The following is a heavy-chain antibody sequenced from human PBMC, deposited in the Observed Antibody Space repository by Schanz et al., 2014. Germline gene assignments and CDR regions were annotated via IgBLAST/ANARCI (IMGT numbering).Heavy chain of an antibody. V-gene: IGHV3-11*06. CDR1: GFTFSTST. J-gene: IGHJ4*02. Sequence: QVHLLESGGGLVEPGGSLRLSCAASGFTFSTSTMHWVRQAPGRGLEWVSYVSSSSSYTHYADSVKGRFTISRDNAKNSLYLEMNSLRAEDTAVYYCARIGGSVFDYWAQGTLVTVSS. D-gene: IGHD3-10*01. CDR3: ARIGGSVFDY. CDR2: VSSSSSYT.